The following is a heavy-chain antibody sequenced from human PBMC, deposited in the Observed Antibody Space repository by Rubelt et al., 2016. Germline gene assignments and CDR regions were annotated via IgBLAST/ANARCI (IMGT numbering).Heavy chain of an antibody. CDR1: GYSFTSYW. CDR3: AIYDFWSGYYLDY. Sequence: EVQLVQSGAEVKKPGESLRISCKGSGYSFTSYWISWVRQMPGKGLEWMGRIDPSDSYTNYSPPVQGTATIPADKSISTAYLQGSSLKASDTAMYYCAIYDFWSGYYLDYWGQGTLVTVSS. J-gene: IGHJ4*02. CDR2: IDPSDSYT. V-gene: IGHV5-10-1*01. D-gene: IGHD3-3*01.